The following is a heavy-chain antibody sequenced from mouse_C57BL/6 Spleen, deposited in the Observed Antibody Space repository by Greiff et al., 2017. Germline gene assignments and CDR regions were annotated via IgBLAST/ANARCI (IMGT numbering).Heavy chain of an antibody. J-gene: IGHJ3*01. CDR2: ISDGGSYT. V-gene: IGHV5-4*01. CDR3: ARDDGYQIAY. Sequence: EVQLVESGGGLVKPGGSLKLSCAASGFTFSSYAMSWVRQTPEKRLEWVATISDGGSYTYYPDNVKGRFTISRDNAKNNLYLQMSHLKSEDTAMYYCARDDGYQIAYWGQGTLVTVSA. CDR1: GFTFSSYA. D-gene: IGHD2-3*01.